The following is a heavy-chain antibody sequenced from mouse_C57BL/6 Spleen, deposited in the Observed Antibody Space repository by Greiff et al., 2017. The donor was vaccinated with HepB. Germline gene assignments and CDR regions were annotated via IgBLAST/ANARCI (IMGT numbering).Heavy chain of an antibody. CDR1: GYTFPDYC. D-gene: IGHD2-4*01. J-gene: IGHJ1*03. V-gene: IGHV1-76*01. CDR2: IYPVSGNT. CDR3: ARRDYDWYFDV. Sequence: VQLQQSGAELVRPGASVKLSCKASGYTFPDYCINWVKQRPGQGLEWIARIYPVSGNTYYNEKFKGKATLTAAKSSSTAYMQPSSLTSEASAVYVCARRDYDWYFDVWGTGTTVTVSS.